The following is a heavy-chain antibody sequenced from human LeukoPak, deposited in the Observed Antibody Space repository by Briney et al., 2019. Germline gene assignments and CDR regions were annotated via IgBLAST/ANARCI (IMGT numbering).Heavy chain of an antibody. CDR3: ARHLYGNDFDY. D-gene: IGHD1-1*01. J-gene: IGHJ4*02. CDR2: NYYSGST. Sequence: SETLSLTCTVSGGSISSSSYYWGWIRQPPGKGLEWIGSNYYSGSTYHNPSLKSRATISVDTSKNQFSLKLSSVTAADTAVYYCARHLYGNDFDYWGQGTLVTVSP. CDR1: GGSISSSSYY. V-gene: IGHV4-39*01.